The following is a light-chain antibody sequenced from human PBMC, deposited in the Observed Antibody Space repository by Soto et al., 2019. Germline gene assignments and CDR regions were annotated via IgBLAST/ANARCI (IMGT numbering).Light chain of an antibody. J-gene: IGLJ3*02. Sequence: QSVLTQPASVAGSPGQSITISCTGSSSDVGAYNFVAWYQQHPGKAPKLIIYEVSNRPSVLSNRFSGSKSGNTASLTSSGLQAEDEADYYCSSYTTPSSLVFGGGTKVTVL. CDR3: SSYTTPSSLV. CDR2: EVS. CDR1: SSDVGAYNF. V-gene: IGLV2-14*01.